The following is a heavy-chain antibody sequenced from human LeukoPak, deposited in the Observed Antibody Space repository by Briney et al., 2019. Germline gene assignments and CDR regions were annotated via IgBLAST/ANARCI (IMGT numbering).Heavy chain of an antibody. CDR1: GFTFXSXX. CDR2: ISSSSSYI. J-gene: IGHJ6*02. CDR3: ARVGGLSXYXMXV. V-gene: IGHV3-21*01. Sequence: LSXXXSGFTFXSXXMNWVRQAPXKGLEWVSSISSSSSYIYYADSVKGRFTISRDNAKNSLYLQMNRLRAEDTAVYYCARVGGLSXYXMXVXGQ.